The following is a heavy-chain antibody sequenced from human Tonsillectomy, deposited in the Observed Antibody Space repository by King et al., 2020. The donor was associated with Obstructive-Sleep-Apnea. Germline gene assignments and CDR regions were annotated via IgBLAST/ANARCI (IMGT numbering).Heavy chain of an antibody. CDR1: GFTFSSYF. CDR3: ARILLSGLYCSGGSCSGEYYFDY. CDR2: IKQDGSEK. D-gene: IGHD2-15*01. V-gene: IGHV3-7*01. Sequence: DVQLVESGGGLVQPGGSLRLSCAASGFTFSSYFMSWVRQAPGKGLEWVANIKQDGSEKYYVDSVKGRFTISRDNAKNSLYLQMNSLRAEDTAVYYCARILLSGLYCSGGSCSGEYYFDYWGQGTLVTVSS. J-gene: IGHJ4*02.